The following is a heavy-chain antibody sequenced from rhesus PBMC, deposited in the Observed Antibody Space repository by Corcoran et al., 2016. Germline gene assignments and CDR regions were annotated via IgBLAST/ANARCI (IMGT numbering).Heavy chain of an antibody. V-gene: IGHV3-178*01. Sequence: EVQLVESGGGLAKPGGSLRLSCAASGFTFSDSYMDWVRQAPGKGLEWVSLISSNGGKKWYPDSGKGRFTISSENATTALFLKMNSRRAEDTAVYYCAREGCTGSGCYDYWGQGLLVTVSS. CDR3: AREGCTGSGCYDY. J-gene: IGHJ4*01. CDR1: GFTFSDSY. D-gene: IGHD2-21*01. CDR2: ISSNGGKK.